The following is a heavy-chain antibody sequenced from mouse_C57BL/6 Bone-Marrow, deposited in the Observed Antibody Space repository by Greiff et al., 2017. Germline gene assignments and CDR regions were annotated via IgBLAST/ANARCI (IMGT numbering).Heavy chain of an antibody. J-gene: IGHJ4*01. Sequence: VQLQQSGAELVRPGASVKLSCKASGYTFTDYYINWVKQRPGQGLEWIARIYPGSGNTYYNEKFKGKATLTAEKSSSTAYMQLSSLTSEDSAVYFCARGIYYYGSSTAMDYWGQGTSVTVSS. V-gene: IGHV1-76*01. CDR3: ARGIYYYGSSTAMDY. CDR1: GYTFTDYY. CDR2: IYPGSGNT. D-gene: IGHD1-1*01.